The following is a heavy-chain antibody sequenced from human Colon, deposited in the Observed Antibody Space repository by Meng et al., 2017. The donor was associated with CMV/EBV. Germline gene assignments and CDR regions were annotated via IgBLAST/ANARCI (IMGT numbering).Heavy chain of an antibody. J-gene: IGHJ6*02. CDR3: AKDWHWGTPDYGMKV. V-gene: IGHV3-30*02. Sequence: GESLKISCEASGFTFSGYGMHWVRQAPGKGLEWVSFIWYDGSSEYYADSVKGRFTISRDNSKNTLYLQMNSLTTEDTAVYYCAKDWHWGTPDYGMKVWGQGSTVTVSS. D-gene: IGHD7-27*01. CDR2: IWYDGSSE. CDR1: GFTFSGYG.